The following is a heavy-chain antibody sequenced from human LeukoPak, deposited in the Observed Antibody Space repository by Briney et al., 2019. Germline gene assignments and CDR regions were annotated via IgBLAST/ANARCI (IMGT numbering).Heavy chain of an antibody. V-gene: IGHV3-23*01. CDR2: ISGSGGST. CDR3: AYSSYCSSTSCYTGDAFDI. D-gene: IGHD2-2*02. CDR1: GFTFSSYA. J-gene: IGHJ3*02. Sequence: PGGSLRLSCAASGFTFSSYAMSWVCQAPGKGLEWVSAISGSGGSTYYADSVKGRFTISRDNSKNTLYLQMNSLRAEDTAVYYCAYSSYCSSTSCYTGDAFDIWGQGTMVTVSS.